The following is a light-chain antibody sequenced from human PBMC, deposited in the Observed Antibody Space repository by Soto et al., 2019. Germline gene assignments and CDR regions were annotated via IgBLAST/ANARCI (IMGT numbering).Light chain of an antibody. CDR3: QTWGTGIQVI. V-gene: IGLV4-69*01. Sequence: QLVLTQSPSASASLGASVKLTCILSSGHSTYAIAWHQQQPEKGPRYLMKLNSDGSHSKGDGIPDRFSGSSSGAERYLTISSLQSEDEADYYCQTWGTGIQVIFGGGTKLTVL. J-gene: IGLJ2*01. CDR2: LNSDGSH. CDR1: SGHSTYA.